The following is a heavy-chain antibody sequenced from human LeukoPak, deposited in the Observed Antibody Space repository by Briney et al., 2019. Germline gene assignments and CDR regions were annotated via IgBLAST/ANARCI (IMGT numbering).Heavy chain of an antibody. CDR3: ARASYYYDSSGCPGYYCDY. D-gene: IGHD3-22*01. J-gene: IGHJ4*02. V-gene: IGHV1-2*02. CDR1: GYSFTAYY. CDR2: INPNSGGT. Sequence: GASVKVSCKTSGYSFTAYYIHWVRQAPGQGLEWMGWINPNSGGTNYAQKFQGRVTMTRDTSISTAYMELSRLRSDDTAVYYCARASYYYDSSGCPGYYCDYWGQGTLVTVSS.